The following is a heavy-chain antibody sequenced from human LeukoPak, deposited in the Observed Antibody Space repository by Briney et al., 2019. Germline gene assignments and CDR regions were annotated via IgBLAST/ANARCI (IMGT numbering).Heavy chain of an antibody. Sequence: SETLSLTCTVSGGSIGTFYWSWIRQPPGKGLEWIGYIYYSGTTNYNPSLKSRVTVSVDTSKNQVSLKLTSVTAADSAVYYCTREGPPVHYTGYYDYWGQGTLVTVSS. J-gene: IGHJ4*02. D-gene: IGHD3-9*01. CDR2: IYYSGTT. CDR1: GGSIGTFY. CDR3: TREGPPVHYTGYYDY. V-gene: IGHV4-59*01.